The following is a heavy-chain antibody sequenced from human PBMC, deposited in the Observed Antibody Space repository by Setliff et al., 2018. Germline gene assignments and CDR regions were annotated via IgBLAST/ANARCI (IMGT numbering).Heavy chain of an antibody. J-gene: IGHJ6*02. CDR1: GYTLSRHY. Sequence: GASVKVSCKAAGYTLSRHYMHWVRQAPGQGLEWMGIINPGGGSASIVEKFQGRVTMTSDTSTSTVYLDLSGLTSEDTAVYYCGRAGVAAADRKGLLDYWGQGTTVTVSS. V-gene: IGHV1-46*01. D-gene: IGHD6-13*01. CDR2: INPGGGSA. CDR3: GRAGVAAADRKGLLDY.